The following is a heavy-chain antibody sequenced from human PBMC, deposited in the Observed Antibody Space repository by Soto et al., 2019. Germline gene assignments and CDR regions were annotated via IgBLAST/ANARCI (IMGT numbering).Heavy chain of an antibody. Sequence: PGGSLRLSCAASGFTFSSYAMSWVRQAPGKGLEWVSAISGSGGSTYYADSVKGRFTISRDNSKNTLYLQMNSLRAEDTAVYYCAKDITIFGVVINKYYFDYWGQGTLVTVSS. V-gene: IGHV3-23*01. CDR1: GFTFSSYA. CDR2: ISGSGGST. J-gene: IGHJ4*02. CDR3: AKDITIFGVVINKYYFDY. D-gene: IGHD3-3*01.